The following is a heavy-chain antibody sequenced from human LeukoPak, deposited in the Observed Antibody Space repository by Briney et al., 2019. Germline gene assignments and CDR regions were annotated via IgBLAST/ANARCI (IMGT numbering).Heavy chain of an antibody. CDR1: GYSFADYY. Sequence: ASVKVSCKASGYSFADYYMHWVRQAPGQGLEWMGWIKPNSGGTRSAQNFQGRVTMTRDTSTNTAYMDLSRLTSDDTAVYFCARGRHFDSDGYYSAFYFDSWGQGNLLIVSS. D-gene: IGHD3-22*01. J-gene: IGHJ4*02. V-gene: IGHV1-2*02. CDR3: ARGRHFDSDGYYSAFYFDS. CDR2: IKPNSGGT.